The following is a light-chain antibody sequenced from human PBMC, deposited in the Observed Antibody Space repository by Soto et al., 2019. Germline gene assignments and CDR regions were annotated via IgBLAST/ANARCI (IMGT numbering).Light chain of an antibody. J-gene: IGLJ1*01. CDR3: TSSTGTSTV. CDR2: DVS. CDR1: NSDLDDSTF. V-gene: IGLV2-14*03. Sequence: QSALTQPASVSGSPGQSITISCTGTNSDLDDSTFVAWYQHHPDKAPKVLIYDVSNRPSGVSNRFSGSKSANTASLTISGLQAEDEADYYCTSSTGTSTVFGTGTKLTVL.